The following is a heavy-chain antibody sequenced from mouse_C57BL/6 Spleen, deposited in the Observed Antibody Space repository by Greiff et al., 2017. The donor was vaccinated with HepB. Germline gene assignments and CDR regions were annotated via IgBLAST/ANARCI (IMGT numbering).Heavy chain of an antibody. CDR2: ISSGSSTI. CDR3: ARNYYGRSGFAY. CDR1: GFTFSDYG. Sequence: EVKLMESGGGLVKPGGSLKLSCAASGFTFSDYGMRWVRQAPEKGLEWVAYISSGSSTIYYADTVKGRFTISRDNAKNTLFLQMTSLRSEDTAMYYCARNYYGRSGFAYWGQGTLVTVSA. D-gene: IGHD1-1*01. J-gene: IGHJ3*01. V-gene: IGHV5-17*01.